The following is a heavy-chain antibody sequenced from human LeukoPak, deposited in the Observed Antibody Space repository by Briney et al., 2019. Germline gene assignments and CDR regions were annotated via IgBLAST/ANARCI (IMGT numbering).Heavy chain of an antibody. CDR3: ARDGVGATNWFDP. CDR2: VIPVLGTT. V-gene: IGHV1-69*05. J-gene: IGHJ5*02. D-gene: IGHD1-26*01. CDR1: GTTFSRSA. Sequence: ASVKVSCKASGTTFSRSAISRVRQAPGQGLEWMGGVIPVLGTTNYAQKFQDRVSITTDESTSTAYMEVSSLRSDDTAVYYCARDGVGATNWFDPWGQGTLVTVSS.